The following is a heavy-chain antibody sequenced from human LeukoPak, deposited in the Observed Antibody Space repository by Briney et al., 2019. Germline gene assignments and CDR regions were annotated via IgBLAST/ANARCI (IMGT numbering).Heavy chain of an antibody. J-gene: IGHJ4*02. Sequence: ASVKVCCKASGYTFTGYYMHWVRQAPGQGLEWMGWINPNSGGTNYAQKFQGRVTMTRNTSISTAYMELSSLRSEDTAVYYCARGGERRSGYYLFGYWGQGTLVTVSS. D-gene: IGHD3-22*01. V-gene: IGHV1-2*02. CDR2: INPNSGGT. CDR3: ARGGERRSGYYLFGY. CDR1: GYTFTGYY.